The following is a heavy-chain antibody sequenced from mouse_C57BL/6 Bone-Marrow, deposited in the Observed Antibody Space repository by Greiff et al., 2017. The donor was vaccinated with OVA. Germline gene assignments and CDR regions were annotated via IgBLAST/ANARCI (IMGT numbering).Heavy chain of an antibody. CDR3: ARYEGRVAVDYFDY. J-gene: IGHJ2*01. D-gene: IGHD1-1*01. CDR2: IRNKPNGSTT. Sequence: EVQRVESGGGLVQPGDSLSLSCAASGFTFTNYYMSWVRPPPGKALEWLAFIRNKPNGSTTEYSASVKGRFTISRDNSQSILYLQRNALRAEDSATYYCARYEGRVAVDYFDYWGQGTALTVSS. V-gene: IGHV7-3*01. CDR1: GFTFTNYY.